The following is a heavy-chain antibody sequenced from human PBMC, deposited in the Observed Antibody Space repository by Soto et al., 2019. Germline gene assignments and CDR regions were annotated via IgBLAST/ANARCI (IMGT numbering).Heavy chain of an antibody. CDR2: IYYSGST. V-gene: IGHV4-39*01. Sequence: SETLSLTCTVSGGSISSSSYYWGWIRQPPGKGLEWIGSIYYSGSTYYNPSLKSRVTISVDTSKNQFSLKLSSVTAADTAVYYCARHFSRDYGTKDAFDIWGQGTMVTVSS. CDR1: GGSISSSSYY. J-gene: IGHJ3*02. D-gene: IGHD4-17*01. CDR3: ARHFSRDYGTKDAFDI.